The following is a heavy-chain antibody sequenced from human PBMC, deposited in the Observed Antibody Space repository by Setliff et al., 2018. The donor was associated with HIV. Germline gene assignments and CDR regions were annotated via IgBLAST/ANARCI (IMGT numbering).Heavy chain of an antibody. CDR1: GGSISSHY. Sequence: SETLSLTCIVSGGSISSHYWSWIRQPPGKGLEWIGYIYYSGSTNYNPSLKSRVTISVDTSKNQFSLKLSSVTAADTAVYYCARGLATGLYYYYYYMDVWGKGTTVTVSS. V-gene: IGHV4-59*11. CDR2: IYYSGST. D-gene: IGHD1-1*01. CDR3: ARGLATGLYYYYYYMDV. J-gene: IGHJ6*03.